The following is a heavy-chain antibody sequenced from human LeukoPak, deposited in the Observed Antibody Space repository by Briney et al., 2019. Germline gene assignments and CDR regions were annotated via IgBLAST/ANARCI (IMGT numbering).Heavy chain of an antibody. CDR2: IYSGGST. V-gene: IGHV3-66*02. D-gene: IGHD3-16*01. CDR3: ASGGTYGPPLHDAFDI. CDR1: GFTVSSNY. J-gene: IGHJ3*02. Sequence: GGSLRLSCAASGFTVSSNYMSWVRQAPGKGLEWVSVIYSGGSTYYADSVKGRFTISRDNSKNTLYPQMNSLRAEDTAVYYCASGGTYGPPLHDAFDIWGQGTMVTVSS.